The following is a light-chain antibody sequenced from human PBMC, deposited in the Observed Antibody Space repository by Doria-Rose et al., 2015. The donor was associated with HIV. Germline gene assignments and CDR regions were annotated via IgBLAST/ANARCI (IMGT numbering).Light chain of an antibody. J-gene: IGLJ2*01. Sequence: SALIHPPAVSGSPVQSITRSGTGTSSDGGGYDHVPLYQHHPGKVPKLMIYDVNKWPSGASNRFSGSKSGNTASLTISGLQADDEADYYCCSCAGSGHLVFGGGTRVTVL. V-gene: IGLV2-23*02. CDR1: SSDGGGYDH. CDR2: DVN. CDR3: CSCAGSGHLV.